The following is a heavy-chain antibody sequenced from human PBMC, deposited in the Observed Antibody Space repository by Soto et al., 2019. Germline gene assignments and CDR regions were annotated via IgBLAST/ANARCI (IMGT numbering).Heavy chain of an antibody. J-gene: IGHJ4*02. CDR2: ITGSGGST. CDR3: TVGTTCAF. Sequence: EVQLLDSGGGLVQPGGSLRLSCAASGFTFSNYAMSWVRQAPGKGLEWVSTITGSGGSTYYADSVKGRFTISRDNSNNTLYLQVNSLRAEDTAVYYCTVGTTCAFWGQGTLVTVSS. V-gene: IGHV3-23*01. CDR1: GFTFSNYA. D-gene: IGHD1-26*01.